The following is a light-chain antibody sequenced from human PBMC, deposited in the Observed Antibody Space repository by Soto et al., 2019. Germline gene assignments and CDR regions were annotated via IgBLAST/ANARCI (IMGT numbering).Light chain of an antibody. CDR2: GAS. V-gene: IGKV3-20*01. CDR3: QQYGSSPLT. CDR1: QSVSSNF. J-gene: IGKJ4*01. Sequence: EIVLTQSPGTLSLSPGERATLSCRASQSVSSNFLAWYQQKPGLAPRLLIYGASSRATGIPDRFSGSGSGTDFTLTISRLEPEDFAVYYCQQYGSSPLTFGGGTKVGIK.